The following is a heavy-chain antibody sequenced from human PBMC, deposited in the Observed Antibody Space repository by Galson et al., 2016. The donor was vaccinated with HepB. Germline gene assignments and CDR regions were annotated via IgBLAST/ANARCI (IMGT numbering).Heavy chain of an antibody. Sequence: TLSLTCTVSGGSISSSNYYWNWIRQPAGKGLEWIGRFWTSWNTNYNPSLKSRVKISVDTSKNQLSLMLSSVTAADTAVYYCARATRTLSGVSDQVWGPGIMVIVSS. CDR1: GGSISSSNYY. CDR3: ARATRTLSGVSDQV. V-gene: IGHV4-61*02. D-gene: IGHD3-3*01. J-gene: IGHJ4*02. CDR2: FWTSWNT.